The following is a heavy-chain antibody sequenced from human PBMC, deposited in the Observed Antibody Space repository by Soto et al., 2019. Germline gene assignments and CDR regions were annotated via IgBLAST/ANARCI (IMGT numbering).Heavy chain of an antibody. CDR1: GDSISASS. V-gene: IGHV4-59*12. Sequence: PSETLSLTCTVSGDSISASSWSWVRQPPGKGLEWIGNIHYNGNTKYNPSPKGRVTMSIDTSKNQFYLDLSSVTAADTAMYYCARNGDCTRPGCIVGWFDPWGPGTLVTVSS. CDR3: ARNGDCTRPGCIVGWFDP. J-gene: IGHJ5*02. CDR2: IHYNGNT. D-gene: IGHD2-8*01.